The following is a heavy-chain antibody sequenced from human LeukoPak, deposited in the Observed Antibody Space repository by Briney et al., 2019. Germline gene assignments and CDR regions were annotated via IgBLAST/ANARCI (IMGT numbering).Heavy chain of an antibody. Sequence: SETLSLTCTVSGGSISSYYWNWIRQPPGKGLEWIGYIYYSGTTNYNPSLKSRVTMSVDTSKNQFSLKLSSVTAADTAVYYCARTYGSGWFDPWGQGTLVTVSS. V-gene: IGHV4-59*12. J-gene: IGHJ5*02. CDR1: GGSISSYY. CDR3: ARTYGSGWFDP. CDR2: IYYSGTT. D-gene: IGHD3-10*01.